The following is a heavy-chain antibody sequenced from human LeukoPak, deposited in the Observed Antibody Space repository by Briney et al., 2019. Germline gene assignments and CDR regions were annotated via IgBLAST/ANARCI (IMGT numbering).Heavy chain of an antibody. Sequence: ASVKVSCKASGYTFTGSYMHWVRQAPGQGLEWMGWINPNSGGTNYAQKFQGRVTMTRDTSISTAYMELSRLRSDDTAVYYCARVLASAADDHAFDIWGQGTMVTVSS. CDR1: GYTFTGSY. CDR2: INPNSGGT. V-gene: IGHV1-2*02. J-gene: IGHJ3*02. CDR3: ARVLASAADDHAFDI. D-gene: IGHD3-3*02.